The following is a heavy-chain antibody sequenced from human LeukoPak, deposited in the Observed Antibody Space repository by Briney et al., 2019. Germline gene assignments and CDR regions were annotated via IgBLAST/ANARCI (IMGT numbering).Heavy chain of an antibody. CDR3: VPRYCSSTSCYSQDAFDI. CDR2: FDPEDGET. V-gene: IGHV1-24*01. J-gene: IGHJ3*02. CDR1: GYTLTELS. Sequence: ASVKVSCKVSGYTLTELSMHWVRQAPGKGLEWMGGFDPEDGETIYAQKFQGRVTMTEDTSTDTAYMELSSLRSEDTAVYYCVPRYCSSTSCYSQDAFDIWGQGTMVTVSS. D-gene: IGHD2-2*01.